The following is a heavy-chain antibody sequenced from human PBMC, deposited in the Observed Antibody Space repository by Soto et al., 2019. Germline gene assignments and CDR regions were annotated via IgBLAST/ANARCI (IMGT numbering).Heavy chain of an antibody. CDR3: AKIDAYSSGWYPNWFDP. V-gene: IGHV3-23*01. CDR1: GFTFSSYA. D-gene: IGHD6-19*01. CDR2: ISGSGGST. J-gene: IGHJ5*02. Sequence: PGGSLRLSCAASGFTFSSYAMSWVRQAPGKGLEWVSAISGSGGSTYYADSVKGRFTISRDNSKNTLYLQMNSLRAEDTAVYYCAKIDAYSSGWYPNWFDPWGQGTLVTVSS.